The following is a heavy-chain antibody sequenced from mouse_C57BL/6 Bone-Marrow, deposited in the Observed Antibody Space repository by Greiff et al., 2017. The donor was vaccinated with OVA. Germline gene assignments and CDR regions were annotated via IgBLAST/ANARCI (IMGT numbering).Heavy chain of an antibody. D-gene: IGHD2-3*01. CDR1: GYTFTSYG. Sequence: QVTLKESGAELARPGASVKLSCKASGYTFTSYGISWVKQRTGQGLEWIGEIYPRSGNTYYNEKFKGKATLTADKSSSTAYMELRSLTSEDSAVYVCARENDGYYYWYFDVWGTGTTVTVSS. V-gene: IGHV1-81*01. CDR2: IYPRSGNT. J-gene: IGHJ1*03. CDR3: ARENDGYYYWYFDV.